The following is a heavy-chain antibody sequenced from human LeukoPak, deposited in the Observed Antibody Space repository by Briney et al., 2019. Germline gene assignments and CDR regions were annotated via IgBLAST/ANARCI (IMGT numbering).Heavy chain of an antibody. D-gene: IGHD5-24*01. CDR1: GGSISSGSYY. CDR2: IYTNGST. CDR3: ARGGWLQFNYYMDV. V-gene: IGHV4-61*02. Sequence: SETLSLTCTVSGGSISSGSYYWSWIRQPAGKGLEWIGRIYTNGSTNYNPSLKSRVTISVDTSKNQFSLKLSSVTAADTAVYYCARGGWLQFNYYMDVWGKGTTVTVSS. J-gene: IGHJ6*03.